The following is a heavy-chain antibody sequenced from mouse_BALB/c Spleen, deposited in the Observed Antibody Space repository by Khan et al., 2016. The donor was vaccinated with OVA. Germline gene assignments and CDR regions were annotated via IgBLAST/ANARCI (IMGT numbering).Heavy chain of an antibody. Sequence: VQLKESGPGLVNPSQSLSLTCTVTGYSITSDYAWNWIRQFPGNKLEWMGYINYSGSTNYNPALKSRISITRDPSKNQFFLQLNSVTTDDTATYYCARDGSRYNYAMDYWGQGTSVTVSS. V-gene: IGHV3-2*02. CDR1: GYSITSDYA. CDR3: ARDGSRYNYAMDY. CDR2: INYSGST. D-gene: IGHD2-3*01. J-gene: IGHJ4*01.